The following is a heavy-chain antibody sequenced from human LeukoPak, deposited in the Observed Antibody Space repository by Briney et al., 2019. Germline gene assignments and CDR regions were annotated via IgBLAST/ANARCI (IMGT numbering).Heavy chain of an antibody. CDR3: ARIVYYYSSGYYYHFDY. CDR1: GGSFSGYY. D-gene: IGHD3-22*01. J-gene: IGHJ4*02. V-gene: IGHV4-34*01. Sequence: SETLSLTCAVYGGSFSGYYWSWIRQPPGKGLEWIGEINNSGSTNYNPSLKSRVTISVDTSKNQYSLKLSSVTAADAAVYYCARIVYYYSSGYYYHFDYWGQGTLVTVSS. CDR2: INNSGST.